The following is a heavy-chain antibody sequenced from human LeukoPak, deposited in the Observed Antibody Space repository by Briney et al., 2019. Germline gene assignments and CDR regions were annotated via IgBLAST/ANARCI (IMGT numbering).Heavy chain of an antibody. Sequence: ASVKVSCKASGGTFTSYAISWVRQAPGRGLEWMGGIIPIFGTANYAQKFQGGVTITTDESTSTAYMELSSLRSEDTAVYYCARGEGGTTAALFDYWGQGTLVTVSS. CDR3: ARGEGGTTAALFDY. V-gene: IGHV1-69*05. CDR1: GGTFTSYA. CDR2: IIPIFGTA. J-gene: IGHJ4*02. D-gene: IGHD1-1*01.